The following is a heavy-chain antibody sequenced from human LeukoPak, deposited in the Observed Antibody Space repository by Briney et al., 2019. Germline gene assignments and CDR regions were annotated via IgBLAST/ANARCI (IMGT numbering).Heavy chain of an antibody. J-gene: IGHJ2*01. V-gene: IGHV3-21*01. D-gene: IGHD3/OR15-3a*01. CDR1: GFTFSSYS. CDR2: ISSSSSYI. Sequence: GGSLRLSCAASGFTFSSYSMNWVRQAPGKGLEWVSSISSSSSYIYYADSVKGRFTISRDNAKNTLYLQMNSLRAADTAVYYCTRWTDWYFDLWGRSTLVTVSS. CDR3: TRWTDWYFDL.